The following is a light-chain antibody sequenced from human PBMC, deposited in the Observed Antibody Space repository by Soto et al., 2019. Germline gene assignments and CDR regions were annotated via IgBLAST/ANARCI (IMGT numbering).Light chain of an antibody. Sequence: DIVMTQSPLSLPVTPGEPASISCRSSQSLLHSNGYNYLDWYLRKPGQPPQLLIYLGSNRSSGVPDRLSGSGSCTDFTLKISRVEAEDVGFYYCMQALQTPWTFGQGTKVEIK. CDR2: LGS. CDR1: QSLLHSNGYNY. V-gene: IGKV2-28*01. J-gene: IGKJ1*01. CDR3: MQALQTPWT.